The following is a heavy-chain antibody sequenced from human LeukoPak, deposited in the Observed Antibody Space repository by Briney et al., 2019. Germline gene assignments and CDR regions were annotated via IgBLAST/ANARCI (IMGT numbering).Heavy chain of an antibody. CDR3: QEEGYSSGCYVSL. D-gene: IGHD3-22*01. Sequence: SETLSLTCTVSGGSISSGDYYWSWIRQPPGKGLEWIGYIYYSGSTYYNPSLKSRVTISVDTSKNQFSLKLSSVTAADTAVYYCQEEGYSSGCYVSLWGQGTLVTVSS. V-gene: IGHV4-30-4*01. CDR2: IYYSGST. J-gene: IGHJ4*02. CDR1: GGSISSGDYY.